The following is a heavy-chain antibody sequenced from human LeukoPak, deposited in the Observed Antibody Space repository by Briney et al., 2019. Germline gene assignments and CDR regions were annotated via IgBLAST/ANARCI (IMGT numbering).Heavy chain of an antibody. CDR1: GGSVSGFY. Sequence: SETLSLTCSVSGGSVSGFYWNWIRRSPGKGLEWIGHVHYSGKTVYHPSLQSRLTMSVDTSTNRFSLQLRSVTAADTAIYFCARDPTDDKRNSFDSWGQGTLVIVSS. J-gene: IGHJ4*02. CDR2: VHYSGKT. V-gene: IGHV4-59*02. CDR3: ARDPTDDKRNSFDS. D-gene: IGHD3-9*01.